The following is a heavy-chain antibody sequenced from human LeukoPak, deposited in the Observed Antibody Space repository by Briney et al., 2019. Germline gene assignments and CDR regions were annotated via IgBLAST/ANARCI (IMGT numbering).Heavy chain of an antibody. CDR3: AGVTMVRGVIIWFDP. J-gene: IGHJ5*02. Sequence: GESLKISCKGSGYSFTSYWIGWVRQMPGKGLGWMGIIYPGDSDTRYSPSFQGQVTISADKSISTAYLQWSSLKASDTAMYYCAGVTMVRGVIIWFDPWGQGTLVTVSS. CDR1: GYSFTSYW. CDR2: IYPGDSDT. D-gene: IGHD3-10*01. V-gene: IGHV5-51*01.